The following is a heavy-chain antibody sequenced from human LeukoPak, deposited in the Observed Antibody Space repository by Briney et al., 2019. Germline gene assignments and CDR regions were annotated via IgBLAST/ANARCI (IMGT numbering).Heavy chain of an antibody. D-gene: IGHD3-22*01. CDR3: ARGKGYDSSGYYHQGYGY. CDR1: GYTFTTYA. CDR2: INAGNGNT. Sequence: ASVKVSCKTSGYTFTTYAIHWVRQAPGQRPEWMGWINAGNGNTKYSQKFQGRVTITRDTSASTAYMELSSLRSEDTAVYYCARGKGYDSSGYYHQGYGYWGQGTLVTVSS. V-gene: IGHV1-3*01. J-gene: IGHJ4*02.